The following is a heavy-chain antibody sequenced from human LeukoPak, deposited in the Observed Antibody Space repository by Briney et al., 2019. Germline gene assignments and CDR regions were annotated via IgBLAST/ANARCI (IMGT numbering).Heavy chain of an antibody. CDR3: PRRWWDTVVVPVAFMADDAFDI. V-gene: IGHV1-2*02. CDR1: GYTFTGYY. CDR2: INPNSGGT. J-gene: IGHJ3*02. D-gene: IGHD2-2*01. Sequence: GASVTVSCKASGYTFTGYYMHWVRLAPRPGIEWMGWINPNSGGTNYAQQFHARVTMTRVTSISTAYMQLSRLRSADTAVYCCPRRWWDTVVVPVAFMADDAFDIWGQGTMVSASP.